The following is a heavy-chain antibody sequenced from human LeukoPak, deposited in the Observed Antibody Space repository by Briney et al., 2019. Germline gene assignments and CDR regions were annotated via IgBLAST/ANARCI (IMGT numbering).Heavy chain of an antibody. J-gene: IGHJ4*02. D-gene: IGHD4/OR15-4a*01. CDR3: ARRAGAYSHPYDY. CDR2: ISGSAGST. Sequence: GGSLRLSCAVSGFTFSSYGMSWVRQAPGEGLEWVSGISGSAGSTYYADSVKGRSTISRDNSKNTLYLQMNSLRAEDTAVYYCARRAGAYSHPYDYWGQGTLVTVSS. CDR1: GFTFSSYG. V-gene: IGHV3-23*01.